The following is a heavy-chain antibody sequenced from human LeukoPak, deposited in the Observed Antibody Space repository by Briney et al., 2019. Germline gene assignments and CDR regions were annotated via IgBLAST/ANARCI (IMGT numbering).Heavy chain of an antibody. CDR1: GFTFSSHW. V-gene: IGHV3-74*01. CDR2: ISSDGSRP. D-gene: IGHD1-26*01. J-gene: IGHJ4*02. CDR3: VRDGQGSTPLDY. Sequence: GGSLRLSCAASGFTFSSHWMHWVRQAPGKGLVWVSGISSDGSRPRYADSVNGRFTISRDNAKSTLYLQMNSLRAEDTAVYFCVRDGQGSTPLDYWGQGTLVTVSS.